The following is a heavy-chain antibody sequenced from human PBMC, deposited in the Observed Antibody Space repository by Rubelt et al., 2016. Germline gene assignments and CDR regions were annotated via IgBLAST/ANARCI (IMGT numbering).Heavy chain of an antibody. J-gene: IGHJ2*01. D-gene: IGHD3-9*01. Sequence: QVQLQESGPGLVKPSETLSLTCTVSGGSISGYYWSWIRQPPGKGLEWIGYIYYSGRPTYHPSLKSRFTLSVDPSNNQVSLMWTAVTAADTAVYFCARPSSTGYQNWNFGLWGRGTLVTVSS. CDR2: IYYSGRP. CDR3: ARPSSTGYQNWNFGL. CDR1: GGSISGYY. V-gene: IGHV4-59*01.